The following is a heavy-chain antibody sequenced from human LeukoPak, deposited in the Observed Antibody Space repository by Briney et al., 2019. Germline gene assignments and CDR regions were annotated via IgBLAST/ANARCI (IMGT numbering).Heavy chain of an antibody. J-gene: IGHJ5*02. Sequence: PGGSLRLSCTASGLTFGDYAMSWARQAPGKGLEWVGFIRSKTHGGTTEYAASVKGRFIISRDDSRSIAYLQMNSLKTEDTAVYYCTRAPSLSWFDPWSQGPLVTASS. CDR3: TRAPSLSWFDP. V-gene: IGHV3-49*04. CDR2: IRSKTHGGTT. CDR1: GLTFGDYA. D-gene: IGHD3-10*01.